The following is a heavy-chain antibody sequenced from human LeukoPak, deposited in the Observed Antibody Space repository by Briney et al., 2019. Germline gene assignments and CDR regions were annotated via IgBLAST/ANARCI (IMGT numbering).Heavy chain of an antibody. V-gene: IGHV1-2*02. D-gene: IGHD3-22*01. CDR3: ASLSYYDLSGYFY. J-gene: IGHJ4*02. Sequence: ASVKVSCKASGYPFIGNYIHWVRQAPGQGLEWMGWINPNSGGTQYSQKFQGRVTLTRDTSITTGYMELSGLTSDDTAVYYCASLSYYDLSGYFYWGQGTLVTVSS. CDR2: INPNSGGT. CDR1: GYPFIGNY.